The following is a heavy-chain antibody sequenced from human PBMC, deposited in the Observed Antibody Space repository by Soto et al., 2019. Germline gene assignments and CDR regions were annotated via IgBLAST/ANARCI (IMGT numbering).Heavy chain of an antibody. Sequence: EVQLVESGGGLVQPGGSLRLSCAASGFTFSSYWMHWVRQAPGKGLVWVSRINSDGSSTFYADSVKGRFTISRDNVKNTVCLHVSSLRAEDTAAYYCASSIPGQWGQGTLVTVSS. CDR3: ASSIPGQ. CDR2: INSDGSST. CDR1: GFTFSSYW. D-gene: IGHD2-2*02. V-gene: IGHV3-74*01. J-gene: IGHJ4*02.